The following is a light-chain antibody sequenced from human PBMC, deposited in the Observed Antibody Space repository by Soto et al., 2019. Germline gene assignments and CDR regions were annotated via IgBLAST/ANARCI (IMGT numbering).Light chain of an antibody. CDR3: AAWDDSLSGFHV. CDR1: TPNIGTNY. Sequence: QSVLTQPPSASGTPGQRVTISCSGSTPNIGTNYVYWYQQPPGTAPKLLIYRNDQRPSGVPDRFSGSKSGTSASLAISGLRSEDEADYFCAAWDDSLSGFHVFGTGTKGTVL. V-gene: IGLV1-47*01. CDR2: RND. J-gene: IGLJ1*01.